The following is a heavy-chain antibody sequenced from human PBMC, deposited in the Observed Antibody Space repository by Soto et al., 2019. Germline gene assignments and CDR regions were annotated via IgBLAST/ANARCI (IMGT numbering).Heavy chain of an antibody. CDR1: GGSFSGYY. Sequence: SETLSLTCAVYGGSFSGYYWSWIRQPPGKGLEWIGEINHSGSTNYNPSLKSRVTISVDTSKNQFSLKLSSVTAADTAVYYCARRLSLSITGRKRGLFDYWGQGTLVTVSS. CDR2: INHSGST. D-gene: IGHD1-20*01. J-gene: IGHJ4*02. V-gene: IGHV4-34*01. CDR3: ARRLSLSITGRKRGLFDY.